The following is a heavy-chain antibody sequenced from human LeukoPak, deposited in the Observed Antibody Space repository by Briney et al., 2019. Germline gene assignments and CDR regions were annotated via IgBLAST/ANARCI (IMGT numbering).Heavy chain of an antibody. CDR2: IYYSGST. Sequence: SGTLSLTCTVSGGSISSYYWSWIRQPPGKGLEWIGYIYYSGSTNYNPSLKSRVTISVDTSKNQFSLKLSSVTAADTAVYYCARQENYYYGSWGNWFDPWGQGTLVTVSS. J-gene: IGHJ5*02. CDR1: GGSISSYY. D-gene: IGHD3-10*01. CDR3: ARQENYYYGSWGNWFDP. V-gene: IGHV4-59*08.